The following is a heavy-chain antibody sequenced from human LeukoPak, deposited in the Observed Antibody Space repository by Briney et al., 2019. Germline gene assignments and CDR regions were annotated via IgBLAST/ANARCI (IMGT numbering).Heavy chain of an antibody. CDR2: IRYDGSNK. CDR1: GFTFSSYG. D-gene: IGHD1-26*01. CDR3: AKDSWEVGATSEIDY. V-gene: IGHV3-30*02. Sequence: PGGSLRLSCAASGFTFSSYGMHWVRQAPGKGLEWVAFIRYDGSNKYYADSVKGRFIISRDNSKNTLHLQMNSLRAEDTAVYYCAKDSWEVGATSEIDYWGQGTLVTVSS. J-gene: IGHJ4*02.